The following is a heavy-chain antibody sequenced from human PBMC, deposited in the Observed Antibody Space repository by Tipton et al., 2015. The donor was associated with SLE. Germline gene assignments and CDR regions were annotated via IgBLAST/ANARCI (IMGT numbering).Heavy chain of an antibody. D-gene: IGHD6-6*01. CDR2: INSDGSST. J-gene: IGHJ2*01. CDR3: AREEAARPGWYFDL. CDR1: GFTFSSYW. Sequence: QLVQSGGGLVQPGGSLRLSCAASGFTFSSYWMHWVRQAPGKGLVWVSRINSDGSSTSYADSVKGRFTISRDNAKNTLYLQMNSLRAEDTAVYYCAREEAARPGWYFDLWGRGTLVTVSS. V-gene: IGHV3-74*01.